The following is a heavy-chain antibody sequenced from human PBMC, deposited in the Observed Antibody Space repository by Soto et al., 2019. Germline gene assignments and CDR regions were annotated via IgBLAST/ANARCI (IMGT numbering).Heavy chain of an antibody. CDR1: GGSFSGYY. Sequence: SETLSLTCAVYGGSFSGYYWSWIRQPPGKGLEWIGEINHSGSTNYNPSLKSRVTISVDTSKNQFSLKLSSVTAADTAVYYCARGLVVVPAAKNFPTAARCAFDIWGQGTMVTVSS. J-gene: IGHJ3*02. V-gene: IGHV4-34*01. CDR3: ARGLVVVPAAKNFPTAARCAFDI. D-gene: IGHD2-2*01. CDR2: INHSGST.